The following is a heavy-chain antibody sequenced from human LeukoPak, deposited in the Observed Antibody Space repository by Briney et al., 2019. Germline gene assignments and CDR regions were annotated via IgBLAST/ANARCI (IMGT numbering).Heavy chain of an antibody. CDR3: ARVSRVGTGGLDI. V-gene: IGHV3-23*01. D-gene: IGHD2-8*02. CDR2: ISGSGGRT. Sequence: GGSLRLSCAVSGITLSNYGMSWVRQAPGKGLEWVAGISGSGGRTNYADSVKGRFTVSRDNPKNTLYLQMNSLRAEDTAVYFCARVSRVGTGGLDIWGQGTVVTVSS. J-gene: IGHJ3*02. CDR1: GITLSNYG.